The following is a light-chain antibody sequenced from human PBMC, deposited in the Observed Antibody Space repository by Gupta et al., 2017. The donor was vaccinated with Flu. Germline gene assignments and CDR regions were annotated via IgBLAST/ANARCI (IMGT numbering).Light chain of an antibody. V-gene: IGLV1-40*01. CDR2: DNK. J-gene: IGLJ1*01. CDR3: HSTEEKRSGYV. CDR1: ICSIGADDD. Sequence: TITCNGSICSIGADDDVHWCRPRPRTAPELLIFDNKNRPSGVPDRFSGTKSGSSAAMAITGLQAEDEAYYFCHSTEEKRSGYVFGSGTEITVL.